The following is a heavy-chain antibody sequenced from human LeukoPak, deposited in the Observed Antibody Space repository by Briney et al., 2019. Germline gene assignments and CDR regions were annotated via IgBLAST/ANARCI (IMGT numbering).Heavy chain of an antibody. CDR2: IYSGGST. J-gene: IGHJ4*02. V-gene: IGHV3-53*01. CDR1: GFTFSSNY. Sequence: GGSLRLSCAASGFTFSSNYMSWVRQAPGKGLEWVSVIYSGGSTYYADSVKGRFTISRDNSKNTLYLQRNSLRAEDTAVYYCARAHTPISGINYFDYWGQGTLVTVSS. D-gene: IGHD2-15*01. CDR3: ARAHTPISGINYFDY.